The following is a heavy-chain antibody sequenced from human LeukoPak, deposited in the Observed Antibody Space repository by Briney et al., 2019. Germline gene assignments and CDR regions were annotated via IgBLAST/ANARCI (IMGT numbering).Heavy chain of an antibody. J-gene: IGHJ4*02. CDR2: ISGDGGST. Sequence: TGGSLRLSCAAFGFTFDDYAMHWVRQAPGKGLEWVSLISGDGGSTYYADSVKCRFTISRDNSKNSLYLQMNSLRTEDTALYYCAKASPSYVWGSYRLRPFDYWGQGTLVTVSS. CDR3: AKASPSYVWGSYRLRPFDY. CDR1: GFTFDDYA. D-gene: IGHD3-16*02. V-gene: IGHV3-43*02.